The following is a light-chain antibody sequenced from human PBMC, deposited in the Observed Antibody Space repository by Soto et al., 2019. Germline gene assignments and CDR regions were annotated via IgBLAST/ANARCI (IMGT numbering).Light chain of an antibody. V-gene: IGLV2-14*01. J-gene: IGLJ1*01. Sequence: QSALTQPASVSGSPGQSITISCTGTSSDLAIYNYVSWYQQQPGKAPKLMIYQVTNRPLGVSNRFSGSRSGNTASLTISGLQAEDEADYDCSSYTDSSKYVFGTGTKLTVL. CDR2: QVT. CDR1: SSDLAIYNY. CDR3: SSYTDSSKYV.